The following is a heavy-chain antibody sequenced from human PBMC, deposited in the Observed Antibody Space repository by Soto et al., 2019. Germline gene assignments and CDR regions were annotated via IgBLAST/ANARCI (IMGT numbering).Heavy chain of an antibody. Sequence: ESLTISFTGSGYSFTSYWIGWVRQMPGKGLEWMGIIYPGDSDTRYSTSFQGQVTISADKSISNAYLQWSSLKASDTAMYYCARGTTVTPNFDYWGQGTLVTVYS. CDR3: ARGTTVTPNFDY. D-gene: IGHD4-17*01. J-gene: IGHJ4*02. V-gene: IGHV5-51*01. CDR2: IYPGDSDT. CDR1: GYSFTSYW.